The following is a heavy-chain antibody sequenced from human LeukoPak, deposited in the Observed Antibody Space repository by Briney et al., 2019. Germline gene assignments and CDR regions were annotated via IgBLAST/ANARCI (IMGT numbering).Heavy chain of an antibody. J-gene: IGHJ4*02. CDR3: ARTPFLEWSDFDY. CDR2: INPNSGGT. Sequence: ASVKVSCKASGHTFTGYYMHWVRQAPGQGLEWMGWINPNSGGTNYAQKFQGRVTMTRDTSISTAYMELSRLRSDDTAVYYCARTPFLEWSDFDYWGQGTMVTVSS. CDR1: GHTFTGYY. D-gene: IGHD3-3*02. V-gene: IGHV1-2*02.